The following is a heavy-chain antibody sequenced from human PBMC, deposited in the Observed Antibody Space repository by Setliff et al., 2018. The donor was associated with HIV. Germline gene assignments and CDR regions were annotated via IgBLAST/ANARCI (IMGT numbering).Heavy chain of an antibody. Sequence: PSETLSLTCTVSGGSISSYYWSWIRQPPGKGLEWIGYIYYSGSTNYNPSLKSRVTMSVDTSKNRFSLKLNSVTAADTAVYYCARTRAPYFFDFWGQGAQVTVSS. V-gene: IGHV4-59*08. CDR3: ARTRAPYFFDF. D-gene: IGHD1-26*01. CDR1: GGSISSYY. J-gene: IGHJ4*02. CDR2: IYYSGST.